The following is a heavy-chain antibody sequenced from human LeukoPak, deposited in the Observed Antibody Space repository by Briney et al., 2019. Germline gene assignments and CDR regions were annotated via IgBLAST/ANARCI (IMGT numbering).Heavy chain of an antibody. CDR1: GFTFSSYE. D-gene: IGHD3-3*01. CDR2: ISSGGSVI. CDR3: AKKGILRFLEWLSYYFDY. Sequence: GGSLRLSCAASGFTFSSYEMNWVRQAPGKGLEWVSYISSGGSVIYYSDSVKGRFTISRDNSKNTLYLQMNSLRAEDTAVYYCAKKGILRFLEWLSYYFDYWGQGTLVTVSS. J-gene: IGHJ4*02. V-gene: IGHV3-48*03.